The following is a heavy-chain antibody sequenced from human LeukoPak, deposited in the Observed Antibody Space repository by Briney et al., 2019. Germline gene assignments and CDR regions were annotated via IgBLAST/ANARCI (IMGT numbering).Heavy chain of an antibody. CDR3: AKDPLTTVVTGGYYYYGMDV. CDR1: GFTFSSYA. V-gene: IGHV3-23*01. D-gene: IGHD4-23*01. Sequence: GGSLRLSCAASGFTFSSYAMSWVRQAPGKGLERVSAISGSGGSTYYADSVKGRFTISRDNSKNTLYLQMNSLRAEDTAVYYCAKDPLTTVVTGGYYYYGMDVWGQGTTVTVPS. CDR2: ISGSGGST. J-gene: IGHJ6*02.